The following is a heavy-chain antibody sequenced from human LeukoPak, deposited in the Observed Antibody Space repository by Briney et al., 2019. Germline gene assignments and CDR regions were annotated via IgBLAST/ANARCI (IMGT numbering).Heavy chain of an antibody. CDR2: IIPIFGTA. J-gene: IGHJ5*02. D-gene: IGHD3-9*01. CDR1: GGTFSSYA. Sequence: GASVKVSCKASGGTFSSYAISWVRQAPGQGLEWMGGIIPIFGTANYAQKFQGRVTITADESTSTAYMELSSLRSEDTAVYFFSRLETAYDILTGPTGFDWFDPWGQGTLVTVSS. V-gene: IGHV1-69*13. CDR3: SRLETAYDILTGPTGFDWFDP.